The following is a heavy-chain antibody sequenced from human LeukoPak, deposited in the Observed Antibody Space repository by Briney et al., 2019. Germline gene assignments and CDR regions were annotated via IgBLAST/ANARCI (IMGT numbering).Heavy chain of an antibody. CDR3: ARTPYDSSGSFDY. CDR2: IWYDGSNK. CDR1: GFTFSSYV. Sequence: GGSLRLSCAASGFTFSSYVMHWVRQAPGKGLEWVAVIWYDGSNKYYADSVKGRFTISRDNSKNTLYLQMNSLRAEDTAVYYCARTPYDSSGSFDYWGQGTLVTVSS. J-gene: IGHJ4*02. D-gene: IGHD3-22*01. V-gene: IGHV3-33*08.